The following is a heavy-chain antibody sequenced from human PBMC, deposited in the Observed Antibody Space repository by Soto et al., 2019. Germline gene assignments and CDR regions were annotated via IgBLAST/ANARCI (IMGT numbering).Heavy chain of an antibody. D-gene: IGHD2-15*01. V-gene: IGHV3-33*01. CDR2: IWYDGSNK. Sequence: GGSLRLSCAASGFTFSSYGMHWVRQAPGKGLEWVAVIWYDGSNKYYADSVKGRFTISRDNSKNTLYLQMNSLRAEDTAVYYCARDRYCSGGSCYGDYYYYGMDVWGQGTTVTVSS. J-gene: IGHJ6*02. CDR1: GFTFSSYG. CDR3: ARDRYCSGGSCYGDYYYYGMDV.